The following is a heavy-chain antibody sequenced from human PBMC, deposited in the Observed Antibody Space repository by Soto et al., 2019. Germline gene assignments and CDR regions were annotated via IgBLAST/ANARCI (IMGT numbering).Heavy chain of an antibody. CDR1: GGTFSNYA. V-gene: IGHV1-69*14. Sequence: QVQLVQSGAEVKKPGSSVKVSCKASGGTFSNYAISWVRQAPGQGLEWMGDIIPIFGTTKNAQKFQGRVTMTANNATGTAYMELSSLRSEDTAVYYCASRGEREYYDTSGYGWGQGTLVIVS. J-gene: IGHJ1*01. CDR2: IIPIFGTT. D-gene: IGHD3-22*01. CDR3: ASRGEREYYDTSGYG.